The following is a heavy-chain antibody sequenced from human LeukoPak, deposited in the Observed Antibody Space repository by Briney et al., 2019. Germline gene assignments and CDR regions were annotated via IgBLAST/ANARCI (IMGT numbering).Heavy chain of an antibody. D-gene: IGHD3-22*01. CDR1: GFTLSDHY. V-gene: IGHV3-11*06. Sequence: PGGSLRLSCAASGFTLSDHYMSWIRQAPGKGLEWVSYISRSSSDTNYADSVKGRFTISRDNAKNSLYLQMNSLRVEDTAVYYCARDKDPATYYYDRSGAYPSDYWGQGTLVTVSS. CDR3: ARDKDPATYYYDRSGAYPSDY. CDR2: ISRSSSDT. J-gene: IGHJ4*02.